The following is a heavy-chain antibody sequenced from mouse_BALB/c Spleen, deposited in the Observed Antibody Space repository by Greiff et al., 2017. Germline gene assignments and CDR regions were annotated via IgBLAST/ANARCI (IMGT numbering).Heavy chain of an antibody. Sequence: EVKLQESGAELVKPGASVKLSCTASGFNIKDTYMHWVKQRPEQGLEWIGRIDPANGNTKYDPKFQGKATITADTSSNTAYLQLSSLTSEDTAVYDCARSHDGYWGQGTTRTGAS. J-gene: IGHJ2*01. CDR3: ARSHDGY. V-gene: IGHV14-3*02. CDR1: GFNIKDTY. CDR2: IDPANGNT. D-gene: IGHD2-3*01.